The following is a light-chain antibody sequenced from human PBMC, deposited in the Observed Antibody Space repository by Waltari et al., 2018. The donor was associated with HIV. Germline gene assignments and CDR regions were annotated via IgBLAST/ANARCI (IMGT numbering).Light chain of an antibody. CDR2: EDS. J-gene: IGLJ3*02. CDR1: ALPKKY. Sequence: SYELTQPPSVSVSPGQTARITCSGDALPKKYAYWYQQKSGQAPVLVIYEDSKRPSGIPGRFSGSSSGTMATLTISGAQVEDEADYDCYSTDSSGNHWVFGGGTKLTVL. V-gene: IGLV3-10*01. CDR3: YSTDSSGNHWV.